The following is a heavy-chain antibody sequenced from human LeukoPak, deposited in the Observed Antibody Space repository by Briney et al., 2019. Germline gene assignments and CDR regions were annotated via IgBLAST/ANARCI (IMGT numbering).Heavy chain of an antibody. D-gene: IGHD5-18*01. Sequence: GGSLRLSCAASGFTFSSYWMSWVRQAPGKGPEFVADIKEDGSEKSYVDSVKGRFTISRGNAKKSVSLQMSSLRAEDTAVYYCARDPGYSAFDVWGQGAMVIVSS. J-gene: IGHJ3*01. V-gene: IGHV3-7*01. CDR3: ARDPGYSAFDV. CDR1: GFTFSSYW. CDR2: IKEDGSEK.